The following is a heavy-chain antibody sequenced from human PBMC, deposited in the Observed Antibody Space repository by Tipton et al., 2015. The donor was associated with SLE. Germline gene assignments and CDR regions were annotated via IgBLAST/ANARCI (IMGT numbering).Heavy chain of an antibody. Sequence: TLSLTCTVSGGSISSYYWSWLRRPAGKGLEWIGRIYTSGSTNYNPSLKSRVTLSVDTPQNQFSLKLSSVTAADTAVYYCARLETGTMSNFDYWGQGRLVTVSS. CDR3: ARLETGTMSNFDY. CDR1: GGSISSYY. V-gene: IGHV4-4*07. D-gene: IGHD1-1*01. CDR2: IYTSGST. J-gene: IGHJ4*02.